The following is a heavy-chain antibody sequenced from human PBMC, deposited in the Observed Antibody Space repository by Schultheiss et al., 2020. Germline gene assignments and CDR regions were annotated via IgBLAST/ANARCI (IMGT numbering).Heavy chain of an antibody. CDR2: INNSGRTK. Sequence: GGSLRLSCAASGFTFSSYEMNWVRQAPGKGLEWVAYINNSGRTKYHADSVKGRFTISRDNAKNSLYLQMNSLRGEDTAVYYCARAKDWTPDVWGQGTTVTVSS. J-gene: IGHJ6*02. V-gene: IGHV3-48*03. CDR3: ARAKDWTPDV. D-gene: IGHD3/OR15-3a*01. CDR1: GFTFSSYE.